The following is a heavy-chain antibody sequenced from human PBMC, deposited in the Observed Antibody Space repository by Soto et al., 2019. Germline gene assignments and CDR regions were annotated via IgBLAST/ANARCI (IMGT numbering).Heavy chain of an antibody. J-gene: IGHJ4*02. Sequence: LSLTFTVSGGSISSGDYYWSWIRQPPGKGLEWIGYIYYSGSTYYNPSLKSRVTISVDTSKNQFSLKLSSVTAADTAVYYCASAPYYDFWSGYPYFDYWGQGTLVTVSS. CDR3: ASAPYYDFWSGYPYFDY. V-gene: IGHV4-30-4*01. D-gene: IGHD3-3*01. CDR2: IYYSGST. CDR1: GGSISSGDYY.